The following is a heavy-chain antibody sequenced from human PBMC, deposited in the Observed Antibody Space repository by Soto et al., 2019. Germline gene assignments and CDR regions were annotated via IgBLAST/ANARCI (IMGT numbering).Heavy chain of an antibody. V-gene: IGHV3-30*18. D-gene: IGHD2-21*01. CDR1: GFTFSSYG. J-gene: IGHJ4*02. Sequence: GGSLRLSCAASGFTFSSYGMHWVRQAPGKGLEWVAVISYDGSNKYYADSVKGRFTISRDNSKNTLYLQMNSLRAEDTAVYYCAKGWSPVVDYWGQGTLVTVSS. CDR2: ISYDGSNK. CDR3: AKGWSPVVDY.